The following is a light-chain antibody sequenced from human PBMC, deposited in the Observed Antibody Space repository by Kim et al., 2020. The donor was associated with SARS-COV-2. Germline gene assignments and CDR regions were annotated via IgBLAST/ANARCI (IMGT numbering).Light chain of an antibody. J-gene: IGLJ3*02. CDR1: SLRGYY. CDR2: GDK. Sequence: ALGQMVTITCQGDSLRGYYASWFRQKSGQAPILVIYGDKNRPSGIPDRFSGSGSGNTASLTITGAQAEDEADYYCNSRDSSGNHVLFGGGTKLTVL. V-gene: IGLV3-19*01. CDR3: NSRDSSGNHVL.